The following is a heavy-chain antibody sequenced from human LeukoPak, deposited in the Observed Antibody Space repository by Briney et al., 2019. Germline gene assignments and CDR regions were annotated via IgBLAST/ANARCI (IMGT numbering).Heavy chain of an antibody. CDR3: ARRQGGGWFDP. D-gene: IGHD3-16*01. Sequence: GGSLRLSCAASGFTFSSYSMNWVRQAPGKGLEWVSYISSSSSTIYYADSVKGRFTISRDNAKNSLYLQMNSLRAEDTAFYHCARRQGGGWFDPWGQGTLVTVSS. CDR1: GFTFSSYS. CDR2: ISSSSSTI. J-gene: IGHJ5*02. V-gene: IGHV3-48*04.